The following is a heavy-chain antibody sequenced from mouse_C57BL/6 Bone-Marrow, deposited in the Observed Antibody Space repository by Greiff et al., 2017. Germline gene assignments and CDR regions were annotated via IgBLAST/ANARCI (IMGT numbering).Heavy chain of an antibody. J-gene: IGHJ3*01. V-gene: IGHV14-4*01. CDR3: TRGRAAWFAY. Sequence: EVKVVESGAELVRPGASVKLSCTASGFNIKDDYMHWVKQRPEQGLEWIGWIDPENGDTEYASKFQGKATITADTSSNTAYLQLSSLTSEDTAVYYCTRGRAAWFAYWGQGTLVTVSA. D-gene: IGHD3-3*01. CDR1: GFNIKDDY. CDR2: IDPENGDT.